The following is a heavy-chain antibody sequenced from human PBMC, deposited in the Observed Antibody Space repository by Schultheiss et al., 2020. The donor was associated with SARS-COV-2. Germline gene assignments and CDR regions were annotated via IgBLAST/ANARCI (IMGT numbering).Heavy chain of an antibody. Sequence: SETLSLTCAVYGGSFSGYYWSWIRQPPGKGLEWIGEINHSGSTNYNPSLKSRVTISVDTSKNQFSLKLSSVTAADTAVYYCARAHSVVVAATHFDYWGQGTLVTVSS. D-gene: IGHD2-15*01. J-gene: IGHJ4*02. V-gene: IGHV4-34*01. CDR3: ARAHSVVVAATHFDY. CDR2: INHSGST. CDR1: GGSFSGYY.